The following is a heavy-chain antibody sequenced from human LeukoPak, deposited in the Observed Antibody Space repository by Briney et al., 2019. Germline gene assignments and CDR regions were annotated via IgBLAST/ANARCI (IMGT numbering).Heavy chain of an antibody. J-gene: IGHJ4*02. D-gene: IGHD6-13*01. CDR2: IYYSGST. Sequence: SETLSLTCTVSGGSISSYYWSWIRQPPGKGLEWIGHIYYSGSTNYNPSLKSRVTISLDTSKNQFSLKLSSVTAADTAVYYCARGDGHSSWYAGYYFDYWGQGTLVTVSS. CDR3: ARGDGHSSWYAGYYFDY. CDR1: GGSISSYY. V-gene: IGHV4-59*08.